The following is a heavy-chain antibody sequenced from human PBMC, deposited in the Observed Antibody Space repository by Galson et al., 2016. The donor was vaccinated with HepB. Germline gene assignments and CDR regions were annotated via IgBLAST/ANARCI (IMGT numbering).Heavy chain of an antibody. CDR2: IYDSGST. Sequence: SEPLSLTCTVSGGSISGYYWSWIRQPPGKGLEWIGYIYDSGSTNYNPSLKSRLTISIDTSKNQFSLKLTSVTVADTAVYYCARLPRLWDGYFDYWGHGTLVTVSS. CDR3: ARLPRLWDGYFDY. D-gene: IGHD1-26*01. CDR1: GGSISGYY. J-gene: IGHJ4*01. V-gene: IGHV4-59*08.